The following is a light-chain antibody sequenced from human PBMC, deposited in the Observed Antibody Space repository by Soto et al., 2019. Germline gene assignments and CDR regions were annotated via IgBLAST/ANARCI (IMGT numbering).Light chain of an antibody. Sequence: SYELTQPPSVSVSPGQTASITCSGNKLGNKYASWYQQKPRQSPMLVIYQDAKRPSGIPERFSGSNSGNTATLTISGTQAMDEAEYYCQAWDTRTSLFGGGTKLTVL. CDR1: KLGNKY. J-gene: IGLJ3*02. V-gene: IGLV3-1*01. CDR2: QDA. CDR3: QAWDTRTSL.